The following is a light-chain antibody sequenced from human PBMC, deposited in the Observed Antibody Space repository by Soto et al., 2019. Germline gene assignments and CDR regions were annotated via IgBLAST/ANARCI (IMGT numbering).Light chain of an antibody. CDR3: QSENSNNHVV. Sequence: NFMLTQPHSVSESPGKTVTISCTRSSGNIASNYVHWYQQRPGSVPTTVIYEDDQRPSVVPDRFSGSIDSSSNSASLIISGLKTEDEADYYCQSENSNNHVVFGGGTKVTVL. CDR2: EDD. V-gene: IGLV6-57*04. CDR1: SGNIASNY. J-gene: IGLJ2*01.